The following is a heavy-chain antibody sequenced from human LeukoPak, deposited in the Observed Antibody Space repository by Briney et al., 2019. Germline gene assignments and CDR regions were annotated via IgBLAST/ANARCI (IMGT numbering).Heavy chain of an antibody. CDR3: AKDTTLGISAGAYAHRHYAMDV. CDR2: ISPYNGNT. J-gene: IGHJ6*02. V-gene: IGHV1-18*01. Sequence: AAVKVSCKASGYRFTSYGINWVRPAPGQRLEWMGWISPYNGNTNYPPNLQGRVTMSTDTSTGSAYMELRSPRSNNTAVYYCAKDTTLGISAGAYAHRHYAMDVWGQGTTVTVSS. CDR1: GYRFTSYG. D-gene: IGHD6-13*01.